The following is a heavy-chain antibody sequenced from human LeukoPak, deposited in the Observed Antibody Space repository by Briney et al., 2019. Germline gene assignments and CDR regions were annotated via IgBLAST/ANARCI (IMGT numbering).Heavy chain of an antibody. CDR1: GYSFVAYW. V-gene: IGHV5-51*01. D-gene: IGHD1-1*01. CDR2: IYPGDSDT. Sequence: GESLKISCKVSGYSFVAYWISWVRQTPGKGLEWMGIIYPGDSDTRYSPSFQGQVTISADKSISTAYLQWSSLKASDTAMYYCARQETRRGLSASDWGQGTLVTVSS. J-gene: IGHJ4*02. CDR3: ARQETRRGLSASD.